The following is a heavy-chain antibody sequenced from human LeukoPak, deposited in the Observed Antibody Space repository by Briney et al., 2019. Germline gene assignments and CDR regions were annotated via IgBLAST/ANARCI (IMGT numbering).Heavy chain of an antibody. CDR1: GGSISSSSYY. J-gene: IGHJ5*02. D-gene: IGHD2-21*02. Sequence: SETLSLTCTVSGGSISSSSYYWGWIRQPPGRGLEWIGYIYYSGSTNYNPSLKSRVTISVDTSKNQFSLKLSSVTAADTAVYYCARCGGDCFNLWRSGWFDPWGQGTLVTVSS. V-gene: IGHV4-61*05. CDR2: IYYSGST. CDR3: ARCGGDCFNLWRSGWFDP.